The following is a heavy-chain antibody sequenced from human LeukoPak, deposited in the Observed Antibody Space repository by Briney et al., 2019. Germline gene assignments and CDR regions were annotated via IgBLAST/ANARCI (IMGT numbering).Heavy chain of an antibody. CDR2: IYYTGRT. CDR1: GDSFSRNTYS. J-gene: IGHJ4*02. D-gene: IGHD3-22*01. CDR3: ARLGDYYDSRIDY. V-gene: IGHV4-39*07. Sequence: SETLSLTCTVSGDSFSRNTYSWGWIRQPPGKGLEWIGSIYYTGRTFYNPSLKSRVTISVDTSKNQFSLKLSSVTAADTAVYYCARLGDYYDSRIDYWGQGTLVTVSS.